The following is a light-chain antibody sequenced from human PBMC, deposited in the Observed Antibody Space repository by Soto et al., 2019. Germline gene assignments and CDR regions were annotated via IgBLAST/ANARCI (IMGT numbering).Light chain of an antibody. V-gene: IGKV3-20*01. CDR1: QSVSSSY. J-gene: IGKJ1*01. Sequence: EIVLTQSPGTLSLSPGERATLSCRASQSVSSSYLAWYQKKPGQAPRLLIYGASSRATGIPDRFSGSGSGTDFTLTISRLEPEDFAVYYCKQYGSSLWTFGQGTKVEIK. CDR3: KQYGSSLWT. CDR2: GAS.